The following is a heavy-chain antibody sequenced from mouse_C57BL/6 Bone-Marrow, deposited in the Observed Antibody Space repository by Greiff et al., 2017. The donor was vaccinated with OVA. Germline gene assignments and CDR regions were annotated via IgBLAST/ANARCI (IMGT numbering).Heavy chain of an antibody. V-gene: IGHV1-64*01. CDR3: AREAWYFDV. CDR2: IHPNSGST. Sequence: QVQLQQPGAELVKPGASVKLSCKASGYTFTSYWMHWVKQRPGQGLEWIGMIHPNSGSTNYNEKFKSKATLTVDKSSSTAYVHRSSLTSEDSAVYYCAREAWYFDVWGTGTTVTVSS. J-gene: IGHJ1*03. CDR1: GYTFTSYW.